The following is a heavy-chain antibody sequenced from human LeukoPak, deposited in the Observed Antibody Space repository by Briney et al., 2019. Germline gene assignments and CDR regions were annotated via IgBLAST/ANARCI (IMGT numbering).Heavy chain of an antibody. J-gene: IGHJ3*02. CDR2: IYYSGST. D-gene: IGHD1-26*01. V-gene: IGHV4-39*01. Sequence: PSETLSLTCAISGGTISSSSYYCDWLRQPPGKGLEWIGSIYYSGSTYYNPSLKSRVTIPVDTSKNQFSLTLSSVTAADTAVYHCARVFWERHAGVIWVRGTMVTVSS. CDR1: GGTISSSSYY. CDR3: ARVFWERHAGVI.